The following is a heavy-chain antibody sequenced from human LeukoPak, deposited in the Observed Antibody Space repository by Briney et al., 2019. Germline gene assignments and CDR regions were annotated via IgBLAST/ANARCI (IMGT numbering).Heavy chain of an antibody. D-gene: IGHD3-22*01. J-gene: IGHJ4*02. CDR1: GFTFSSYG. CDR2: IRYDGSNK. CDR3: AKLSMVVVIKGYFDY. V-gene: IGHV3-30*02. Sequence: GGSLRLSCAASGFTFSSYGMHWVRQAPGKGLEWVAFIRYDGSNKYYADFVKGRFTISRDNSKNTLYLQMNSLRAEDTAVYYCAKLSMVVVIKGYFDYWGQGTLVTVSS.